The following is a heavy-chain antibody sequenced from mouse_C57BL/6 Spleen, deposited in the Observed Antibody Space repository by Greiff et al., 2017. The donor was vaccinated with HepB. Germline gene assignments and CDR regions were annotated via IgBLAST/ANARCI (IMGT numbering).Heavy chain of an antibody. CDR3: ARGGAYDYGAWFAY. J-gene: IGHJ3*01. D-gene: IGHD2-4*01. CDR1: GYTFTDYY. Sequence: VQLQQSGPELVKPGASVKISCKASGYTFTDYYMNWVKQSHGKSLEWIGDINPNNGGTSYNQKFKGKATLTVDKSSSTAYMELRSLTSEDSAVYYCARGGAYDYGAWFAYWGQGTLVTVSA. V-gene: IGHV1-26*01. CDR2: INPNNGGT.